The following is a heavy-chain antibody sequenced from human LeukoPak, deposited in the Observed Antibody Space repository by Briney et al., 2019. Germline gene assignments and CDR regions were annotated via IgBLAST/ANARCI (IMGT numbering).Heavy chain of an antibody. V-gene: IGHV4-39*01. Sequence: PSQTLSLTCTVSGGSISSSSYYWGWIRQPPGKGLEWIGSIYYSGSTYYNPSIKSRVTISVDTSKNQFSLKLSSVTAADTAVYYCARRSGSYPPRYFDLWGRGTLVTVSS. CDR2: IYYSGST. CDR1: GGSISSSSYY. D-gene: IGHD1-26*01. CDR3: ARRSGSYPPRYFDL. J-gene: IGHJ2*01.